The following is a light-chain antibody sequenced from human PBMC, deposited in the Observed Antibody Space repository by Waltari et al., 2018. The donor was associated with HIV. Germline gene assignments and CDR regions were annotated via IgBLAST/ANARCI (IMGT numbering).Light chain of an antibody. Sequence: QSVLTQPPSVSGAPGQRVNISCTGRSPHIGAGGSVRSYQQLPGTAPKRRIYENTNRPSGVPDRFSGSRSGTSASLAISGLQAEDEADYYCQSYDRRLSGVVFGGGTKVTVL. CDR2: ENT. J-gene: IGLJ2*01. V-gene: IGLV1-40*01. CDR1: SPHIGAGGS. CDR3: QSYDRRLSGVV.